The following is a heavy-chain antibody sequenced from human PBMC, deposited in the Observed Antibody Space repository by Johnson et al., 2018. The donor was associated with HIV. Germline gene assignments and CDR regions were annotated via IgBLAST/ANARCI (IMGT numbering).Heavy chain of an antibody. CDR3: TTAKASFGVVTLEGFDV. V-gene: IGHV3-15*01. CDR2: IKSKTDGGTT. CDR1: GFTFSNAW. Sequence: VQLVESGGGLVKPGGSLRLSCAASGFTFSNAWMSWVRQAPGKGLEWVGRIKSKTDGGTTDYAAPVKGRFTISRDDSKNTLYLQMNSLKTKGTAVYYCTTAKASFGVVTLEGFDVWGQGTMVTVSS. J-gene: IGHJ3*01. D-gene: IGHD3-3*01.